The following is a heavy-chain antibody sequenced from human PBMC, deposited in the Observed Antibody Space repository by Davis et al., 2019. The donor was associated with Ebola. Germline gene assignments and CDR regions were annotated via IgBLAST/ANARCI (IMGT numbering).Heavy chain of an antibody. J-gene: IGHJ5*02. CDR1: GFTFSSYS. CDR3: ARVVPAAISGDWFDP. V-gene: IGHV3-48*01. D-gene: IGHD2-2*02. Sequence: PGGSLRLSCAASGFTFSSYSMNWVRQAPGKGLEWVSYISSSSTIYYADSVKGRFTISRDNAKNSLYLQMNSLRAEDTAVYYCARVVPAAISGDWFDPWGQGTLVTVSS. CDR2: ISSSSTI.